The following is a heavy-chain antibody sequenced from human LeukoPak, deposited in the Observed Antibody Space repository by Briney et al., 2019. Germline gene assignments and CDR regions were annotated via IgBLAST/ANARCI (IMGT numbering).Heavy chain of an antibody. J-gene: IGHJ4*02. CDR1: GFTFDDYA. Sequence: GRSLRLSCAASGFTFDDYAMHWVRQAPGKGLEWVSGITWNSGSIVYADSVEGRFTISRDNTKNSLYLQMNSLRAEDTAVYYCAREGVGVRWGIYRNYEGSDYWGQGTLVTVSS. V-gene: IGHV3-9*01. D-gene: IGHD4-11*01. CDR2: ITWNSGSI. CDR3: AREGVGVRWGIYRNYEGSDY.